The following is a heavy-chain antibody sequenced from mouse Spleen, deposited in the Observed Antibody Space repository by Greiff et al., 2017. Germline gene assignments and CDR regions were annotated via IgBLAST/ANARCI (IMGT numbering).Heavy chain of an antibody. CDR3: ARPGNYFDY. CDR1: GYTFTSYW. V-gene: IGHV1-64*01. Sequence: QVHVKQPGAELVKPGASVKLSCKASGYTFTSYWMHWVKQRPGQGLEWIGMIHPNSGSTNYNEKFKSKATLTVDKSSSTAYMQLSSLTSEDSAVYYCARPGNYFDYWGQGTTLTVSS. CDR2: IHPNSGST. J-gene: IGHJ2*01.